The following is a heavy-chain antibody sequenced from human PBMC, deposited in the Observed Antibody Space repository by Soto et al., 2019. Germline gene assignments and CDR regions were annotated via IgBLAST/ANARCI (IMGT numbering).Heavy chain of an antibody. V-gene: IGHV3-74*01. CDR2: INSDGSTT. CDR1: GFTFSTYW. J-gene: IGHJ4*02. D-gene: IGHD6-13*01. Sequence: GGSLRLSCAATGFTFSTYWVHWVRQAPGKGLVWVSRINSDGSTTNYADSVKGRFTISRDNSKNTLYLQMNSLRAEDTAVYYCAKDQQLVPYYFDYWGQGTLVTVSS. CDR3: AKDQQLVPYYFDY.